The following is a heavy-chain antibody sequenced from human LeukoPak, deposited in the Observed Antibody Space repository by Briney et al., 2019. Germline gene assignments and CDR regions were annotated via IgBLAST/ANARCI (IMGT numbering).Heavy chain of an antibody. V-gene: IGHV3-49*03. Sequence: GGSLRLSCTASGFTFGDYGMSWFRQAPGKGLEWIGFIRSKAYGGTTEYAASVKGRFTISRDDSKSIAYLQMSSLRTEDTAVYYCTRWYYGPGTYYSALGYWGQGTLVTVSS. J-gene: IGHJ4*02. CDR1: GFTFGDYG. D-gene: IGHD3-10*01. CDR2: IRSKAYGGTT. CDR3: TRWYYGPGTYYSALGY.